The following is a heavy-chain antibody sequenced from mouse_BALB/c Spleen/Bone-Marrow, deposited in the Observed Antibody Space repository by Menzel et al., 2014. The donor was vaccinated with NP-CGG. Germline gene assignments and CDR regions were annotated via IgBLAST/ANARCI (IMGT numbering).Heavy chain of an antibody. J-gene: IGHJ2*01. D-gene: IGHD2-2*01. CDR2: IDPANGNT. CDR1: GFNIKDTY. V-gene: IGHV14-3*02. CDR3: ASYVYGYYFDY. Sequence: VQLQQSGAELVKPGASVKLSCTASGFNIKDTYMHWVKQRPEQGLEWIGRIDPANGNTKYDPKFQGKDSITADTSSNTAYLQLSSLTAEDTAVYYCASYVYGYYFDYWGQGTTLTVSS.